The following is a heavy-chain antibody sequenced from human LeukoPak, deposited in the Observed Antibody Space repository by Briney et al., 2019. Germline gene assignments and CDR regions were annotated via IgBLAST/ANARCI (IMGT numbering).Heavy chain of an antibody. D-gene: IGHD5-12*01. CDR3: ARVIRGYSGYDENDY. J-gene: IGHJ4*02. Sequence: GASVKVSCKASGFTFTGYYMHWVRQAPGQGLEWMGWINPNSGGTNYAQKFQGRVTMTRDTSISTAYMELSRLRSDDTAVYYCARVIRGYSGYDENDYWGQGTLVTVSS. CDR1: GFTFTGYY. CDR2: INPNSGGT. V-gene: IGHV1-2*02.